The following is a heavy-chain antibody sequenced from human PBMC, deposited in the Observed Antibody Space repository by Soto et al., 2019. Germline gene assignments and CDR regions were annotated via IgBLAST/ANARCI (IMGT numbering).Heavy chain of an antibody. Sequence: QVQLQESGQGLVKPSETLSLSCSVSGGSISGHYWSWVRQTPGKGLEWIGYMYYSGSTNYNPSLKSRVTISVDTSKNHFSLRLTSVTAADTAVYYCARGPYYDLIWNYYYMDVWGKGTTVTVSS. V-gene: IGHV4-59*08. CDR2: MYYSGST. J-gene: IGHJ6*03. CDR3: ARGPYYDLIWNYYYMDV. CDR1: GGSISGHY. D-gene: IGHD3-16*01.